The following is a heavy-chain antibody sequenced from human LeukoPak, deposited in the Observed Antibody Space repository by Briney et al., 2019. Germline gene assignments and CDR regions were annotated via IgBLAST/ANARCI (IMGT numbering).Heavy chain of an antibody. CDR2: IKQDGSEK. CDR3: ARIEDPFDY. V-gene: IGHV3-7*01. J-gene: IGHJ4*02. CDR1: GFTFTTYW. D-gene: IGHD2-15*01. Sequence: GGSLRLSCAASGFTFTTYWMSWVRQAPGKGLEWVANIKQDGSEKYYVDSVRGRFTISRDNAKNSLYLQMNSLTAEDTAVYYCARIEDPFDYWGQGTLVTVSS.